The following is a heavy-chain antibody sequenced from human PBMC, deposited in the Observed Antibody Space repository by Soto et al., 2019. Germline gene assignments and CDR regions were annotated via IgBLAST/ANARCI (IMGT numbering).Heavy chain of an antibody. CDR2: IYYRGST. Sequence: ETLSLTCTVSGGSISSYYWSWIRQPPGKGLEWIGYIYYRGSTNYNPSLKSRVTISVHTSKTQFALKLSPVTAADTAVYYCARKDDSWSGYYPWGQGTLVTVSS. J-gene: IGHJ5*02. CDR1: GGSISSYY. D-gene: IGHD3-3*01. V-gene: IGHV4-59*01. CDR3: ARKDDSWSGYYP.